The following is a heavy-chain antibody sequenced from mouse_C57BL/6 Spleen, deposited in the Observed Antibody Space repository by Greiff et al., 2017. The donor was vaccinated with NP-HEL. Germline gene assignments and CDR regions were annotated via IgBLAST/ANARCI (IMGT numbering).Heavy chain of an antibody. CDR1: GYTFTSYW. V-gene: IGHV1-64*01. D-gene: IGHD1-1*01. J-gene: IGHJ3*01. Sequence: QVQLQQSGAELVKPGASVKLSCKASGYTFTSYWMHWVKQRPGQGLEWIGMIHPNSGSTNYNEKFKSKATLTVDKSSSTAYMQLSSLTSEDSAVYYCARPIYYYGSGAWFAYWGQGTLVTVSA. CDR3: ARPIYYYGSGAWFAY. CDR2: IHPNSGST.